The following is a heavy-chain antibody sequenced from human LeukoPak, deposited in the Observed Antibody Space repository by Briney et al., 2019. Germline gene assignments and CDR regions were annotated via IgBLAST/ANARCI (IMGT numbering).Heavy chain of an antibody. CDR3: AREGASYSLIY. CDR2: IYSGGST. CDR1: GFTVSSNY. D-gene: IGHD2-21*01. V-gene: IGHV3-53*01. Sequence: GGSLRLSCAASGFTVSSNYMSWVRQAPGKGLEWVSVIYSGGSTYYADSVKGRFTISRDNSKNTLYPQMNSLRAEDTAVYYCAREGASYSLIYWGQGTLVTVSS. J-gene: IGHJ4*02.